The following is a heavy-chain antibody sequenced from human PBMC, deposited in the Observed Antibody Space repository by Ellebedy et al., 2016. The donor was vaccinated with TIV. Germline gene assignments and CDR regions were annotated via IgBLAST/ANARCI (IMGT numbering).Heavy chain of an antibody. J-gene: IGHJ4*02. CDR1: GYNFANYW. CDR2: IDPSDSNA. Sequence: PGGSLRLSCKSSGYNFANYWITWVRQMSGKGLEWMGRIDPSDSNANYSPSFQGRVIMSVDKSISTAYLEWSSLKVSDTAMYYCARHFSPHFDSTGYYYWGQGTLVTVSS. CDR3: ARHFSPHFDSTGYYY. V-gene: IGHV5-10-1*01. D-gene: IGHD3-22*01.